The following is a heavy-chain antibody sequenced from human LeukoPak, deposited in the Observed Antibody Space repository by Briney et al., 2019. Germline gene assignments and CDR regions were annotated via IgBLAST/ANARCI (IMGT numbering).Heavy chain of an antibody. D-gene: IGHD1-26*01. CDR3: ARATDYYYYGMDV. Sequence: PSETLSLTCTVSGYSISSGYYWGWIRQPPGKGLEWIGSIYHSGSTYYNPSLKSRVTISVDTSKNQFSLKLSSVTAADTAVYYCARATDYYYYGMDVWGQGTTVTVSS. V-gene: IGHV4-38-2*02. CDR1: GYSISSGYY. J-gene: IGHJ6*02. CDR2: IYHSGST.